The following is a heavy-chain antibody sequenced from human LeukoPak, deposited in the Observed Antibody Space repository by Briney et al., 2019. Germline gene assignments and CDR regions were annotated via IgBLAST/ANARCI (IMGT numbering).Heavy chain of an antibody. Sequence: ASETLSLTCTVSGYSINSIYYWGWIRQPAGKGLEWIGRIYTSGSTNYNPSLKSRVTISVDTSKNQFSLKLSSVTAADTAVYYCARAYSSSWSPAFDYWGQGTLVTVSS. CDR1: GYSINSIYY. CDR3: ARAYSSSWSPAFDY. J-gene: IGHJ4*02. D-gene: IGHD6-13*01. CDR2: IYTSGST. V-gene: IGHV4-61*02.